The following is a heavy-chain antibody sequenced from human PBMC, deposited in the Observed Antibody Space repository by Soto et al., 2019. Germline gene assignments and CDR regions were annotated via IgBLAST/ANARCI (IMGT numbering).Heavy chain of an antibody. CDR1: GFTFSNYY. Sequence: EVQLVESWGGLVQPGGSLRLSCAASGFTFSNYYMHWVRQAPGEGLVWVSRISGDGSNTNYADSVKGRFTISRDNAKNTLYLQMNSLRAEDTAVYYCARTYVSATTGFDPWGQGTLVTVSS. J-gene: IGHJ5*02. D-gene: IGHD1-20*01. CDR3: ARTYVSATTGFDP. CDR2: ISGDGSNT. V-gene: IGHV3-74*01.